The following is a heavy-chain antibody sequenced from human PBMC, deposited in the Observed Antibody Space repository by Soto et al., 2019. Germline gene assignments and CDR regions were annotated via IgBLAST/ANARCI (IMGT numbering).Heavy chain of an antibody. V-gene: IGHV3-23*01. CDR2: ISGSGGST. J-gene: IGHJ4*02. CDR3: AKDCSSTSCHAI. CDR1: GFTFSSYA. Sequence: TGGSLRLSCAASGFTFSSYAMSWVRQAPGKGLEWVSAISGSGGSTYYADSVKGRFTISRDNSKNTLYLQMNSLRAEDTAVYYCAKDCSSTSCHAIWGQGTLVTVSS. D-gene: IGHD2-2*01.